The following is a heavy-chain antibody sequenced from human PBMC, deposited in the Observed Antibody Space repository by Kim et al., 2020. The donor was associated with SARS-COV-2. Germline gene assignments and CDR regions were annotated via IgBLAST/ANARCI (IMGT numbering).Heavy chain of an antibody. D-gene: IGHD2-2*01. J-gene: IGHJ5*02. Sequence: SLKSRVTISVDTSKTQFSLKLSSVTAADTAVYYCARHEVVPAATLNWFDPWGQGTLVTVSS. V-gene: IGHV4-39*01. CDR3: ARHEVVPAATLNWFDP.